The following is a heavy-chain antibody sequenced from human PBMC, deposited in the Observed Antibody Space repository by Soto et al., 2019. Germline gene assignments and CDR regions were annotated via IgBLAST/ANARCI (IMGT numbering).Heavy chain of an antibody. CDR2: ISGSDGKT. D-gene: IGHD3-3*01. J-gene: IGHJ4*02. CDR3: ARWSYLDY. V-gene: IGHV3-23*01. Sequence: HPGVSLRLSCAASGFSFGSYALSWVRQAPGKGLEWVSTISGSDGKTFYADSVKGRFSISRDTSQSTLYLQMNSLRADDTDMYYCARWSYLDYWGQGTRVTVSS. CDR1: GFSFGSYA.